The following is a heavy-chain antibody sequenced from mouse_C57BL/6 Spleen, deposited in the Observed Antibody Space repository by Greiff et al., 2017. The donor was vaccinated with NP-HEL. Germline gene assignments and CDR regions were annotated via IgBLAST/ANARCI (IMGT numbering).Heavy chain of an antibody. Sequence: QVQLQQPGAELVKPGASVKLSCKASGYTFTSYWMQWVKQRPGQGLEWIGEIDPSDSYTNYNQKFKGKATLTVDTSSSTAYMQLSSLTSEDSAVYYCARVYGSNYAMDYWGQGTSVTVST. CDR2: IDPSDSYT. V-gene: IGHV1-50*01. J-gene: IGHJ4*01. D-gene: IGHD1-1*01. CDR3: ARVYGSNYAMDY. CDR1: GYTFTSYW.